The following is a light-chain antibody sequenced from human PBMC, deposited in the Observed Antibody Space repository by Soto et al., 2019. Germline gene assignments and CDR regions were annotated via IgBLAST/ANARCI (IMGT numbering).Light chain of an antibody. V-gene: IGKV1-5*03. CDR1: QTISSW. J-gene: IGKJ1*01. CDR3: QHCNSYSEA. CDR2: KAS. Sequence: DIQMTQSPSTLSGSGGDRVTITCRASQTISSWLAWYQQKPGKAPKLLIYKASTLKSGVPSRFSGSGSGTEFTLTISSLQPDDFATYYCQHCNSYSEAFGQGTKVDIK.